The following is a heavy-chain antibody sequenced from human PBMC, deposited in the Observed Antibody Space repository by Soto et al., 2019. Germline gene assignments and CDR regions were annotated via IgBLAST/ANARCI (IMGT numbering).Heavy chain of an antibody. D-gene: IGHD2-2*01. Sequence: GGSLRLSCAASGFTFISYAMSWVRQAPGKGLEWVSAISGSGGSTYYADSVKGRFTISRDNSKNTLYLQMNSLRAEDTAVYYCAKDLFTRYCSSTSCSRQLDYWGQGTLVTVSS. CDR3: AKDLFTRYCSSTSCSRQLDY. CDR1: GFTFISYA. J-gene: IGHJ4*02. CDR2: ISGSGGST. V-gene: IGHV3-23*01.